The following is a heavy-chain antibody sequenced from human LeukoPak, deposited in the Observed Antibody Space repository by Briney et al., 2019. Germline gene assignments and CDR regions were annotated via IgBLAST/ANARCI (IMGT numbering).Heavy chain of an antibody. Sequence: GGSLRLSCAASGFTFSSYSMNWVRQAPGKGLEWVSYISSSSNTIYYPDSVKGRFTISRDNAKNSLFLQMNSLRDEDTSVYYCARAVTVVTRGGLVFDYWGQGTLVTVSS. CDR3: ARAVTVVTRGGLVFDY. CDR1: GFTFSSYS. D-gene: IGHD2-21*02. CDR2: ISSSSNTI. J-gene: IGHJ4*02. V-gene: IGHV3-48*02.